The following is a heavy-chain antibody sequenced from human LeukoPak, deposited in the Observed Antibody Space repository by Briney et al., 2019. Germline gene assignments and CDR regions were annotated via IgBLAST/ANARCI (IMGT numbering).Heavy chain of an antibody. D-gene: IGHD2-2*01. V-gene: IGHV3-30*18. CDR1: GFTFSTYA. CDR3: AKGYGSSTSYGNWFDP. CDR2: ISSGGTSE. J-gene: IGHJ5*02. Sequence: GRPLRLSCRASGFTFSTYAMHWVRQTPDKGLEWVAFISSGGTSENYADSVKGRFTISRDNSKNTLYLRMNNLTPEDTAVYYCAKGYGSSTSYGNWFDPWGQGTLVTVSS.